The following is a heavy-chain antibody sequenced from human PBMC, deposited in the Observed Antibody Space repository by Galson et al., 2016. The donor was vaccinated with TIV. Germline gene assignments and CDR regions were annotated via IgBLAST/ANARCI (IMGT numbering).Heavy chain of an antibody. CDR2: ISAGGGRT. D-gene: IGHD3-22*01. CDR3: AKMDSSGFDYVRRFDF. CDR1: GFTFSSFA. Sequence: SLRLSCAASGFTFSSFAVSWVRQAPGKGLEWVSGISAGGGRTNYADSVKGRFTISRDNPENTLYLQMSSLRADDTAVYFCAKMDSSGFDYVRRFDFWGQGTLATVSS. V-gene: IGHV3-23*01. J-gene: IGHJ4*02.